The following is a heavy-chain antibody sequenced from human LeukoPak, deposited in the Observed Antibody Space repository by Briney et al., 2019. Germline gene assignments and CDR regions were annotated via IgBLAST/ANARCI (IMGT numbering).Heavy chain of an antibody. CDR3: ARGLGGIAVPSFIDY. CDR2: IIPIFGTA. CDR1: GGTFSSYA. D-gene: IGHD6-19*01. J-gene: IGHJ4*02. V-gene: IGHV1-69*13. Sequence: ASVKVSCKASGGTFSSYAISWVRQAPGQGLERMGGIIPIFGTANYAQKFQGRVTITADESTSTAYMELSSLRSEDTAVYYCARGLGGIAVPSFIDYWGQGTLVTVSS.